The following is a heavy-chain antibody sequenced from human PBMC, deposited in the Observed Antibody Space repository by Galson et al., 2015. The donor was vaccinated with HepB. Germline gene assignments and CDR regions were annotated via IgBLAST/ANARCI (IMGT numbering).Heavy chain of an antibody. V-gene: IGHV1-8*01. CDR1: GYTFTSYD. D-gene: IGHD3-3*01. CDR3: ARGNRITIFGVVITPPRSFDY. Sequence: SVKVSCKASGYTFTSYDINWVRQATGQGLEWMGWMNPNSGNTGYAQKFQGRVTMTRNTSISTAYMELSSLRSEDTAVYYCARGNRITIFGVVITPPRSFDYWVQGTLVTVSS. CDR2: MNPNSGNT. J-gene: IGHJ4*02.